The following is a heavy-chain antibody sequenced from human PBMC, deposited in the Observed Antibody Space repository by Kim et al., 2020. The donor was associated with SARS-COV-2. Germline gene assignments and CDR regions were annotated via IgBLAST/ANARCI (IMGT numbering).Heavy chain of an antibody. CDR1: GFTFSSYG. CDR3: AKDLDGSLDY. Sequence: GGSLRVSCAASGFTFSSYGMHWVRQAPGKGLEWVAVISYDGSNKYYADSVKGRFTISRDNSKNTLYLQMNSLRAEDTAVYYCAKDLDGSLDYWGQGTLVTVSS. V-gene: IGHV3-30*18. D-gene: IGHD1-26*01. J-gene: IGHJ4*02. CDR2: ISYDGSNK.